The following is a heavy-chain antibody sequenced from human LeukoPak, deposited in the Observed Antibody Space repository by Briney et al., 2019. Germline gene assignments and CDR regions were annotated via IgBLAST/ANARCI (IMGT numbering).Heavy chain of an antibody. J-gene: IGHJ6*03. CDR2: ISGSGGST. Sequence: PGGSLRLSCAASGFTFSSYAMSWVRQAPGKGLEWVSAISGSGGSTYYADSVKGRFTISRDNSKNTLYLQMNSLGVEGTAVYYCVKGTSWINPYFYMDVWGKGTTVIVSS. V-gene: IGHV3-23*01. CDR1: GFTFSSYA. CDR3: VKGTSWINPYFYMDV. D-gene: IGHD2-2*01.